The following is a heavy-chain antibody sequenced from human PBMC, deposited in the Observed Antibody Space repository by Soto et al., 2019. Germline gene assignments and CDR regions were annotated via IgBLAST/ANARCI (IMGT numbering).Heavy chain of an antibody. CDR3: AREYSYGLIGYYYYGMDV. D-gene: IGHD5-18*01. CDR1: GGSISSYY. V-gene: IGHV4-4*07. Sequence: KTSETLSLTCTVSGGSISSYYWSWIRQPAGKGLEWIGRIYTSGSTNYNPSLKSRVTMSVDTSKNQFSLKLSSVTAADTAVYYCAREYSYGLIGYYYYGMDVWGQGTTVTVSS. CDR2: IYTSGST. J-gene: IGHJ6*02.